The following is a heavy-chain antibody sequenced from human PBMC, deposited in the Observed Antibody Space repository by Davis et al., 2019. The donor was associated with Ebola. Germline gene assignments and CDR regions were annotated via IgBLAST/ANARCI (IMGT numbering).Heavy chain of an antibody. J-gene: IGHJ4*02. D-gene: IGHD4-11*01. CDR2: IRSKANSYAT. Sequence: PGGSLRLSCAASGFTFSGSAMHWVRQASGKGLEWVSRIRSKANSYATAYAASVKGRFTISRDDSKNTAYLQMNSLKTEDTAVYYCTSTVTDSDYWGQGTLVTVSS. CDR3: TSTVTDSDY. V-gene: IGHV3-73*01. CDR1: GFTFSGSA.